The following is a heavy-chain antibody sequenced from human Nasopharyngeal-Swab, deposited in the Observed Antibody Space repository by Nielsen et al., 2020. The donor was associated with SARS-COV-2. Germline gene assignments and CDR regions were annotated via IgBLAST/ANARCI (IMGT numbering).Heavy chain of an antibody. CDR2: IKQDGSEK. D-gene: IGHD3-22*01. CDR3: ARAGGYYYDRSGHRTDHAEFDY. CDR1: GFTFSSYW. Sequence: GESLKISCAASGFTFSSYWMSWVRQAPGKGLEWVANIKQDGSEKYYVDSVKGRFTISRDNAKNSLYLQMNSLRAEDTAVYYCARAGGYYYDRSGHRTDHAEFDYWGQGTLVTVSS. V-gene: IGHV3-7*01. J-gene: IGHJ4*02.